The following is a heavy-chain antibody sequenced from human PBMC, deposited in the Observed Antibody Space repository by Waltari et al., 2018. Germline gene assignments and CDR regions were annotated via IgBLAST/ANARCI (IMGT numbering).Heavy chain of an antibody. CDR3: ASYYYDSSGYLAAFDI. Sequence: QVQLVQSGAEVKKPGASVKVSCKASGYTFTGYYMHWVRQAPGQGLEWVGRINPNSGGTNYAQKFRGRVTMTRDTSISTAYMELSRLRSDDTAVYYCASYYYDSSGYLAAFDIWGQGTMVTVSS. V-gene: IGHV1-2*06. CDR2: INPNSGGT. CDR1: GYTFTGYY. D-gene: IGHD3-22*01. J-gene: IGHJ3*02.